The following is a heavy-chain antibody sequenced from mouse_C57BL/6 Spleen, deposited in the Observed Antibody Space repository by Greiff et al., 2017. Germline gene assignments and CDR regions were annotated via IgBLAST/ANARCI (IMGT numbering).Heavy chain of an antibody. V-gene: IGHV1-15*01. Sequence: VQLQQSGAELVRPGASVTLSCKASGYTFTDYEMHWVKQTPVHGLEWIGAIDPETGGTAYNQKFKGKAILTADKSSSTAYMELRSLTSEDSAVYYCTRWVTTTIDYWGQGTTLTVSS. CDR3: TRWVTTTIDY. CDR1: GYTFTDYE. CDR2: IDPETGGT. D-gene: IGHD2-2*01. J-gene: IGHJ2*01.